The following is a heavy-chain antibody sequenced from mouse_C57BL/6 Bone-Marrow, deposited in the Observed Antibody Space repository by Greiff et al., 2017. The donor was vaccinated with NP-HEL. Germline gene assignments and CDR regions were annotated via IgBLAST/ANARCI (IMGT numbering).Heavy chain of an antibody. Sequence: EVMLVESGPVLVKPGASVKMSCKASGYTFTDYYMNWVKQSHGKSLEWIGVINPYNGGTSYNQKFKGKATLTVDKSSSTAYMELNSLTSEDSAVYYCAPGFDYWGQGTTLTVSS. CDR3: APGFDY. V-gene: IGHV1-19*01. D-gene: IGHD4-1*01. CDR1: GYTFTDYY. CDR2: INPYNGGT. J-gene: IGHJ2*01.